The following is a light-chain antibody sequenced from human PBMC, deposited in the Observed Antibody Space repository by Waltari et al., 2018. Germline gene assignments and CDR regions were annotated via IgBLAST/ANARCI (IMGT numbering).Light chain of an antibody. CDR3: QSYDSSLSGSV. V-gene: IGLV1-40*01. Sequence: QSVLTQPPSVSGAPGQRVPIPCTGSSPTIGAGYDVHWYQQLPGPAPKLLIYGNSNRPSGVPDRFSGSKSGTSASLAITGLQAEDEADYYCQSYDSSLSGSVFGGGTKLTVL. CDR2: GNS. CDR1: SPTIGAGYD. J-gene: IGLJ2*01.